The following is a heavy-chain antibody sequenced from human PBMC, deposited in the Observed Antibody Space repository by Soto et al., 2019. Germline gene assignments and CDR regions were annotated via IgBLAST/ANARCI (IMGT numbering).Heavy chain of an antibody. J-gene: IGHJ4*02. CDR1: GYTSTSYG. CDR3: AREYDFWSGYYPVFDY. V-gene: IGHV1-18*04. D-gene: IGHD3-3*01. Sequence: ASVKVSCKASGYTSTSYGISWVRQAPGQGLEWMGWISAYNGNTDYAQKLQGRVTMTTDTSTSTAYMELRSLRSDDTAVYYCAREYDFWSGYYPVFDYWGQGTLVTVSS. CDR2: ISAYNGNT.